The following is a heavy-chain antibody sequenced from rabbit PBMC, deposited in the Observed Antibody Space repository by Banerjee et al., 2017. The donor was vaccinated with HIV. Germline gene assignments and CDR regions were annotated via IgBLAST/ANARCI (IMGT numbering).Heavy chain of an antibody. CDR2: INTSSGNT. CDR3: ARDLTGVTGWNFNL. D-gene: IGHD7-1*01. CDR1: GFDFSSGA. V-gene: IGHV1S45*01. Sequence: QEQLEESGGGLVQPGASLTLTCKASGFDFSSGAMCWVRQAPGKGPEWIACINTSSGNTVYATWAKGRFTISKTSWTTVTLQMTSLTAADTATYFCARDLTGVTGWNFNLWGPGTLVTVS. J-gene: IGHJ4*01.